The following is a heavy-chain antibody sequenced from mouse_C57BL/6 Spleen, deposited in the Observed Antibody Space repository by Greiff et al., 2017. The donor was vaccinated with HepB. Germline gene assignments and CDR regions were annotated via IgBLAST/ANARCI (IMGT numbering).Heavy chain of an antibody. D-gene: IGHD2-4*01. CDR3: ARHDYVYYFDY. J-gene: IGHJ2*01. CDR2: INPSSGDT. CDR1: GYTFTSYW. Sequence: VKLMESGAELAKPGASVKLSCKASGYTFTSYWMHWVKQRPGQGLEWIGYINPSSGDTKYNQKFKDKATLTADKSSSTAYMQLSSLTYEDSEVYYCARHDYVYYFDYWGQGTTLTVSS. V-gene: IGHV1-7*01.